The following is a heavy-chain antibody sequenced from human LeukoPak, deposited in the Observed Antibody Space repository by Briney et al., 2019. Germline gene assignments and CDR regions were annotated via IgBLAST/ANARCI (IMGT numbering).Heavy chain of an antibody. D-gene: IGHD3-22*01. J-gene: IGHJ3*02. V-gene: IGHV1-3*01. CDR3: ARAPIMIVVAMPEENGGAFDI. Sequence: ASVKVSCKASGYTFTSYAMHWVRQAPGQRLEWMGWINAGNGNTKYSQKFQGRVTITRDTSASTAYMELSSLRSEDTAVYYCARAPIMIVVAMPEENGGAFDIWGQGTMVTVSS. CDR1: GYTFTSYA. CDR2: INAGNGNT.